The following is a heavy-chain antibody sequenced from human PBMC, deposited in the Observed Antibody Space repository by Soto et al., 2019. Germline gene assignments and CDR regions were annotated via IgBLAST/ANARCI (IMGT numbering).Heavy chain of an antibody. Sequence: GGSLRLSCTTSGFTFGDYALSWVRQAPGKGLEWVGFIRRNAYGGTTDYAASVKGRFTISRDDSKGIAYLQMNSLRTEDTALYYCTRASSLDFGFGGQGTLVTVSS. D-gene: IGHD3-16*01. CDR2: IRRNAYGGTT. V-gene: IGHV3-49*04. CDR3: TRASSLDFGF. CDR1: GFTFGDYA. J-gene: IGHJ4*02.